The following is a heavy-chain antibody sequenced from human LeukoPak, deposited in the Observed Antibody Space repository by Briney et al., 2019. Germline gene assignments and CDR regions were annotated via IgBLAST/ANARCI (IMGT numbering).Heavy chain of an antibody. CDR2: IYYSGST. D-gene: IGHD2-2*01. Sequence: SETLSLTCTVSGGSISSYYWGWIRQPPGKGLEWIGSIYYSGSTYYNPSLKSRVTISVDTSKNQFSLKLSSVTAADTAVYYCARHEVCWGSTSCYYGPRQLSPPIDYWGQGTLVTVSS. CDR3: ARHEVCWGSTSCYYGPRQLSPPIDY. V-gene: IGHV4-39*01. CDR1: GGSISSYY. J-gene: IGHJ4*02.